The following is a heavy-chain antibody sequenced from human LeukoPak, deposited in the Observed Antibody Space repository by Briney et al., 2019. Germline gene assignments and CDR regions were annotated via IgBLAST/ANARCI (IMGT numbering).Heavy chain of an antibody. J-gene: IGHJ6*02. CDR3: ARERWLQFGSSYYYYGMDV. CDR2: IYYSGST. D-gene: IGHD5-24*01. CDR1: GGSISSYY. Sequence: SETLSLTCTVSGGSISSYYWSWIRQPPGKGLEWIGYIYYSGSTNYNPSLKSRVTISVDTSKNQFSLKLSSVTAADTAVYYCARERWLQFGSSYYYYGMDVWGQGTTVTVSS. V-gene: IGHV4-59*01.